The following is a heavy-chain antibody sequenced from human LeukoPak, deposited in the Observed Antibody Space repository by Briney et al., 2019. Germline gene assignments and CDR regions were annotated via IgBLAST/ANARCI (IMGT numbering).Heavy chain of an antibody. V-gene: IGHV3-48*01. CDR3: ARFNLGWFDP. D-gene: IGHD1-14*01. J-gene: IGHJ5*02. CDR2: ISSGVTTR. CDR1: VFTFNNYA. Sequence: GGSLRLSCAGSVFTFNNYAMNWVRQAPGKGLEWISYISSGVTTRYYADSVKGRFTISRDDAKNSLYLQMNSLRAEDTAVYYSARFNLGWFDPWGQGTLVTVSS.